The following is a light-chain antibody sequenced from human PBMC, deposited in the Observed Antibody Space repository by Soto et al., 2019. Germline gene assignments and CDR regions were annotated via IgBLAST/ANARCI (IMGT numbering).Light chain of an antibody. CDR1: SSDVGGYNH. V-gene: IGLV2-11*01. CDR3: CSYAGSIYV. J-gene: IGLJ1*01. Sequence: QSALTQPRSVSGSPGQSVTISCTGTSSDVGGYNHVSWYQQHPGKAPKLMIYDVSKRPSGVPDRFSGSKSGNTASLTISGLQAEDEADSYCCSYAGSIYVFGTGTKLTVL. CDR2: DVS.